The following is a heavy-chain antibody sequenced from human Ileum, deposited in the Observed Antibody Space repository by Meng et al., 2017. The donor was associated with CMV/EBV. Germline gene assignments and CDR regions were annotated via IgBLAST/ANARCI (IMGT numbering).Heavy chain of an antibody. J-gene: IGHJ4*02. CDR1: GDSVASTTVT. CDR3: VRLTGNSWLDY. D-gene: IGHD6-13*01. CDR2: TYYRSKWFN. V-gene: IGHV6-1*01. Sequence: QVRPQQSCPGLVKTSQTPLRTCAISGDSVASTTVTWNWIRPSPSRGLEWLGRTYYRSKWFNDYALSVRGRITINPDISKNQLSLHLNSVTPEDTAVYYCVRLTGNSWLDYWGRGTLVTVSS.